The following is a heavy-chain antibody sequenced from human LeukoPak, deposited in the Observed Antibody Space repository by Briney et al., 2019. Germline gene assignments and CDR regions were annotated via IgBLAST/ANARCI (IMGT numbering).Heavy chain of an antibody. CDR3: ARVYDILTGGRKYYYYYYMDV. CDR1: GYTFTSYY. D-gene: IGHD3-9*01. Sequence: ASVKVSCKASGYTFTSYYMHWVRQAPGQGLEWMGIINPSGGSTSYAQKFQGRVTMTTDTSTSTAYMELRSLRSDDTAVYYCARVYDILTGGRKYYYYYYMDVWGKGTTVTVSS. CDR2: INPSGGST. J-gene: IGHJ6*03. V-gene: IGHV1-46*01.